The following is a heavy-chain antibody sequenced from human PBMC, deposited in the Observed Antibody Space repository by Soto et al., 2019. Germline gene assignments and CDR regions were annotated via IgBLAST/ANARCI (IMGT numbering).Heavy chain of an antibody. CDR1: GFTFISYW. CDR3: ARDQSSGWFSIFDY. J-gene: IGHJ4*02. V-gene: IGHV3-7*01. D-gene: IGHD6-19*01. CDR2: IKQDGSEK. Sequence: EVQLVESGGGLVQPGGSRRLSCAAPGFTFISYWMSWVRQAPGRGLEWVANIKQDGSEKYYVDSVKGRFTISRDNAKNSLYLQMNSLRAEDTAVYYCARDQSSGWFSIFDYWGQGTLVTVSS.